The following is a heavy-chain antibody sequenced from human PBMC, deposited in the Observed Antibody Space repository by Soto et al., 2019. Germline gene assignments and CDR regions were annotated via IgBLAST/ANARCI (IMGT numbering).Heavy chain of an antibody. CDR3: AREGDDYGDYVTAFDI. CDR1: GFIFSSYG. D-gene: IGHD4-17*01. CDR2: IWYDGSNK. Sequence: QVQLVESGGGVVQPGRSLRLSCAASGFIFSSYGMHWVRQAPGKGLEWVAVIWYDGSNKYYADSVKGRFTISRDNSKNTLYLQMNSLRAEDTAVYYCAREGDDYGDYVTAFDIWGQGTMVTVSS. V-gene: IGHV3-33*01. J-gene: IGHJ3*02.